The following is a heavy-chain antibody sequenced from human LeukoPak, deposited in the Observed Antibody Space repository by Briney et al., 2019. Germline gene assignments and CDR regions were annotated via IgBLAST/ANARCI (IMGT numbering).Heavy chain of an antibody. CDR1: GGSISSYY. V-gene: IGHV4-4*07. D-gene: IGHD2-2*02. J-gene: IGHJ6*03. CDR2: IYTSGST. Sequence: SETLSLTCTVSGGSISSYYWSWIRQPAGKGLEWIGRIYTSGSTNYNPSLKSRVTMSVDTSKNQLSLKLSSVTAADTAVYYCARERPLGYCSSTSCYSGSLDYYYYMDVWGKGTTVTVSS. CDR3: ARERPLGYCSSTSCYSGSLDYYYYMDV.